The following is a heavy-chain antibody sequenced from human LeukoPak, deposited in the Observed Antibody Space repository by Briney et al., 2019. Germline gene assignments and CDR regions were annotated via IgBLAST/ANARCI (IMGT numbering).Heavy chain of an antibody. V-gene: IGHV1-8*01. D-gene: IGHD2-2*01. CDR2: MNPNSGTT. Sequence: ASVTVSCRTSGYTFTSHDIHWVRQATGQGLEYMGWMNPNSGTTGYAQMFQGRVTMTRSTSVGTAYMELSSLRSDDTAVYYCARNIVVVPAARSFGYWGQGTLVTVSS. CDR1: GYTFTSHD. CDR3: ARNIVVVPAARSFGY. J-gene: IGHJ4*02.